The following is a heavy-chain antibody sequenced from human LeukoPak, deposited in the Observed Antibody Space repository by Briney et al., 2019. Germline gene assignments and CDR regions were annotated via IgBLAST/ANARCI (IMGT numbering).Heavy chain of an antibody. V-gene: IGHV4-28*03. D-gene: IGHD6-6*01. Sequence: SDTLSLTCAVSGYSISNSNWWGWIRQPPGKGLEWIGYIYYSGSTNYNPSLQSRVTISVDTSKNQFSLKLSSVTAADTAVYYCARGVEYSSSSSGYWGQGTLVTVSS. CDR2: IYYSGST. J-gene: IGHJ4*02. CDR1: GYSISNSNW. CDR3: ARGVEYSSSSSGY.